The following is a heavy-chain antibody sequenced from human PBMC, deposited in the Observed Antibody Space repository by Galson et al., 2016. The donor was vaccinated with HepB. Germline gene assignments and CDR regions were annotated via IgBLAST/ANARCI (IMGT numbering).Heavy chain of an antibody. D-gene: IGHD6-19*01. CDR1: GYSFTTFW. CDR3: ATGPVAGSY. CDR2: IYPSDSDT. Sequence: QSGAEVKKPGESLKISCKGSGYSFTTFWVGWVRQMPGKGLEWMGLIYPSDSDTGYSPSFQGQVAISVDKSISTAYLQWNSLKASDTAMYYCATGPVAGSYWGQGTLVTVSS. J-gene: IGHJ4*02. V-gene: IGHV5-51*01.